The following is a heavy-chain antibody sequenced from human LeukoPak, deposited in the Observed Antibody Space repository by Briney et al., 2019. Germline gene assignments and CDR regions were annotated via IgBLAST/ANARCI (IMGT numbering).Heavy chain of an antibody. V-gene: IGHV4-59*01. D-gene: IGHD3-22*01. CDR3: ARGNYYDSSGYYFERPENAFDI. Sequence: PSETLSLTCTVSGGSISSYYWSWTRQPPGKGLEWIGYIYYSGSTNYNPSLKSRVTISIDTSRNQFSLKLSSVTAADTAVYYCARGNYYDSSGYYFERPENAFDIWGQGTMATVSS. CDR1: GGSISSYY. CDR2: IYYSGST. J-gene: IGHJ3*02.